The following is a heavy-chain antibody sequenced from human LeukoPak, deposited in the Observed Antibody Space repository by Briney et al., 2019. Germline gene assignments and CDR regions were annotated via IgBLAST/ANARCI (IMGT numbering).Heavy chain of an antibody. CDR2: ISSISSTI. J-gene: IGHJ4*02. CDR3: AREWDS. V-gene: IGHV3-48*01. Sequence: GGSLRLSCAASGFTFNSYAMNWVRQAPGEGLEWVSHISSISSTIKYGDSVKGRFTISRDNAKNSLYLQMNSLRAEDTAVYYCAREWDSWGQGTLVTVSS. CDR1: GFTFNSYA.